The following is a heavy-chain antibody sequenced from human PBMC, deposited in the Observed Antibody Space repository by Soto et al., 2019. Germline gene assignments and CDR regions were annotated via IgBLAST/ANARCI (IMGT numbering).Heavy chain of an antibody. V-gene: IGHV3-33*01. D-gene: IGHD5-18*01. CDR1: GFTFSSYG. CDR2: IWYDGSNK. J-gene: IGHJ6*02. Sequence: GGSLRLSCAASGFTFSSYGMHWVRQAPGKGLEWVAVIWYDGSNKYYADSVKGRFTISRDNSKNTLYLQMNSLRAEDTAVYYCARDDVGYSYGSSYYGMDVWGQGTTVTVSS. CDR3: ARDDVGYSYGSSYYGMDV.